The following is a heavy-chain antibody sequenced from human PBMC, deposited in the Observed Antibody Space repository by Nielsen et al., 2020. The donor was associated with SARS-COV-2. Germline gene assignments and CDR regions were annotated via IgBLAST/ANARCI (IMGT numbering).Heavy chain of an antibody. CDR3: AKNPSRRDYGADY. CDR2: TGAIDGST. D-gene: IGHD4-17*01. Sequence: RGSLRLPCAASRFHFVRYAMSWVRHAPGEGLEWVASTGAIDGSTHYAESLRGRFTISRDNSKNTLYLQINSLRAEDTVMYYCAKNPSRRDYGADYWGQGALVTVSS. V-gene: IGHV3-23*01. J-gene: IGHJ4*02. CDR1: RFHFVRYA.